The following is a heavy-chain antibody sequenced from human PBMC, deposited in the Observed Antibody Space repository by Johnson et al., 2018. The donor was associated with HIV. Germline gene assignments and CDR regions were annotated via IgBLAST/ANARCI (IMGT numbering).Heavy chain of an antibody. CDR3: AKDLSSGWYHAFDI. J-gene: IGHJ3*02. CDR1: AFTFRSYS. V-gene: IGHV3-30-3*01. Sequence: VQLVESGGGVVQPGRSLRLSCAASAFTFRSYSMHWVRQAPGKGLEWVAVISYDGSNKYYAASVKGRFTISRDNSKNTLYLQMNSLRAEDTAVYYCAKDLSSGWYHAFDIWGQGTMVTVSS. D-gene: IGHD6-19*01. CDR2: ISYDGSNK.